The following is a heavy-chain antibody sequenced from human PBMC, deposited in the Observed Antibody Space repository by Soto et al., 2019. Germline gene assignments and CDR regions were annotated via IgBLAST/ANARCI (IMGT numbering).Heavy chain of an antibody. CDR3: ARNRSYYDILTGYYTPYGMDV. V-gene: IGHV4-34*01. D-gene: IGHD3-9*01. CDR1: GGSFSGYY. CDR2: INHSGST. Sequence: PSETLSLTCAVYGGSFSGYYWSWIRQPPGKGLEWIGEINHSGSTNYNPSLKSRVTISVDTSKNQFSLKLSSVTAADTAVYYCARNRSYYDILTGYYTPYGMDVWGQGTTVTV. J-gene: IGHJ6*02.